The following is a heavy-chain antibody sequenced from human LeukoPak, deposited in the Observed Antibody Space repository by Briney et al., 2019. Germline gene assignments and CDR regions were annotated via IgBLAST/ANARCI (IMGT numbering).Heavy chain of an antibody. CDR3: ARVDVFGVVSSDYYYYYMDV. Sequence: SETLSLTCTVSGDSISNYYWSWIRQPAGKGLEWIGRIYTSGSTNYNPSLKSRVTMSVDTSKNQFSLKLSSVTAADTAVYYCARVDVFGVVSSDYYYYYMDVWGKGTTVTVSS. J-gene: IGHJ6*03. CDR2: IYTSGST. D-gene: IGHD3-3*01. CDR1: GDSISNYY. V-gene: IGHV4-4*07.